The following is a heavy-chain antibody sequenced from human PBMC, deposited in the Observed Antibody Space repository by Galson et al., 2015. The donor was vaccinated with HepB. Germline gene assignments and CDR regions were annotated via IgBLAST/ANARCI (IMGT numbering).Heavy chain of an antibody. CDR2: ISSGSSAI. CDR3: AKIAGYCSSASCRAFDV. V-gene: IGHV3-48*02. D-gene: IGHD2-2*01. Sequence: SLRLSCAGSGFTFSSFSMTWVRQAPGKGLERVSYISSGSSAIYYANSVKGRFTISRENAKNSLYLQMNSLRDEDTAVHYCAKIAGYCSSASCRAFDVWGQGTMVTVSS. CDR1: GFTFSSFS. J-gene: IGHJ3*01.